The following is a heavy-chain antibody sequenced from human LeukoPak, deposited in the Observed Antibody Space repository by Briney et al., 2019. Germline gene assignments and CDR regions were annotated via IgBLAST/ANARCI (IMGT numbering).Heavy chain of an antibody. D-gene: IGHD2-21*02. Sequence: ASVKVSCKISGYTLADLSMHWVRQAPGKGFEWLGRFDPEDGERIYARNFKGRFTMTEDTSADTAYMELYSLRSEDTAVYYCATGPIDMTVDYLHYWGQGTLVTVSS. CDR1: GYTLADLS. V-gene: IGHV1-24*01. CDR2: FDPEDGER. CDR3: ATGPIDMTVDYLHY. J-gene: IGHJ4*02.